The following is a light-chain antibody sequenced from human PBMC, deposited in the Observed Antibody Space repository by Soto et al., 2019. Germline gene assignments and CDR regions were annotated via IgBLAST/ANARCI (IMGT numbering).Light chain of an antibody. CDR1: QSVSSNY. J-gene: IGKJ1*01. CDR2: GAS. V-gene: IGKV3-20*01. CDR3: QHFRA. Sequence: EFVLTQSPGTLSLSPGERATLSCRASQSVSSNYFAWYQQKPGQAPRLLMYGASSRATGIPDRFSGSGSGTDFTLTISRLEPEDFVLYYCQHFRAFGQGTKVDIK.